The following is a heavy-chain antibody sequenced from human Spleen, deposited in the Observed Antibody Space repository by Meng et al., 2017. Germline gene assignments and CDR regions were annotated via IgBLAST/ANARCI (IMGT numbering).Heavy chain of an antibody. D-gene: IGHD4-11*01. V-gene: IGHV4-34*02. Sequence: QVQLQQWGAGLLKPSETLSLACVVSGGSFSDYYWSWTRQPPGKGLEWIGEINHRGNTNYNSFLESRVTISVDTSQNKLSLNLRFVTAADSAVYYCARGPTTMAHDFDYWGQGTLVTVSS. J-gene: IGHJ4*02. CDR2: INHRGNT. CDR3: ARGPTTMAHDFDY. CDR1: GGSFSDYY.